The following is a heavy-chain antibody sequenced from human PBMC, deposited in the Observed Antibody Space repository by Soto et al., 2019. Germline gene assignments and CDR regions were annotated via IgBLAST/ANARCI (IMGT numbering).Heavy chain of an antibody. CDR3: ARGPYYYDSSGEFIDY. CDR2: IIPILGIA. V-gene: IGHV1-69*02. CDR1: GGTFSSYT. Sequence: SVKVSCKASGGTFSSYTISWVRQAPGQGLEWMGRIIPILGIANYAQKFQGRVTITADKSTSTAYMELSSLRSEDMAVYYCARGPYYYDSSGEFIDYWGQGTLVTVSS. J-gene: IGHJ4*02. D-gene: IGHD3-22*01.